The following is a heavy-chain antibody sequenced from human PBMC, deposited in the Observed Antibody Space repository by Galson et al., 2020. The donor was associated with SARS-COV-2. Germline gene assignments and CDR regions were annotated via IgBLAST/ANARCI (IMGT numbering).Heavy chain of an antibody. CDR3: ARTQQTVTTLFYFDY. J-gene: IGHJ4*02. D-gene: IGHD4-17*01. CDR2: ISSSSSTI. Sequence: GGSLRLSCAASGFTFSSYSMNWVRQAPGKGLEWVSYISSSSSTIYYADSVKGRFTISRDNAKNSLYLQMNSLRDEDTAVYYCARTQQTVTTLFYFDYWGQGTLVTVSS. V-gene: IGHV3-48*02. CDR1: GFTFSSYS.